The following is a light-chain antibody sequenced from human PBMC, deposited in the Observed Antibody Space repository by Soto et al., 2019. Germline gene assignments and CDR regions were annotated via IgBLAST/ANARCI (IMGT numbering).Light chain of an antibody. J-gene: IGLJ1*01. CDR3: CSYAGSYTFYV. V-gene: IGLV2-11*01. CDR2: DVS. CDR1: SSDVGNYNY. Sequence: QSALTQPRSVSGSPGQSVTISCTGTSSDVGNYNYVSWYQQHPGKAPKLMIYDVSKRPSGVPDRFSGSKSGNTASLTISGLQAEDEADNYCCSYAGSYTFYVFGTGTKLTVL.